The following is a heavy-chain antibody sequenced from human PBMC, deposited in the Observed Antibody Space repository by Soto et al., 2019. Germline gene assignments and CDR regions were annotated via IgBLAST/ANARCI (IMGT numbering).Heavy chain of an antibody. CDR3: ARDHQRGRYYFDY. V-gene: IGHV3-74*01. CDR2: INSDGSIT. D-gene: IGHD3-16*01. J-gene: IGHJ4*02. Sequence: GSLRLSCAASGFTFSSYWMHWVRQAPGKGLVWVSRINSDGSITSYADSVKGRFTISRDNAKNTLYLHMNSLRAEDTAVYYCARDHQRGRYYFDYWGQGTLVTVSS. CDR1: GFTFSSYW.